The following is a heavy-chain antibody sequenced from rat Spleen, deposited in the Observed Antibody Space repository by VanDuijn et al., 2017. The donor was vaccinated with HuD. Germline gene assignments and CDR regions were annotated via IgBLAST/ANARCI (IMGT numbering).Heavy chain of an antibody. V-gene: IGHV5-29*01. D-gene: IGHD1-10*01. J-gene: IGHJ3*01. CDR1: GFTFSDYY. CDR3: ATENYWFAY. Sequence: EVQLVESGGGLVQPGRSLKLSCAASGFTFSDYYMAWVRQAPTKGLEWVATISFDGSRTFFRDSVKGRFTISRDNAQNTLYLQMDSLRSEDTATYYCATENYWFAYWGQGTLVTVSS. CDR2: ISFDGSRT.